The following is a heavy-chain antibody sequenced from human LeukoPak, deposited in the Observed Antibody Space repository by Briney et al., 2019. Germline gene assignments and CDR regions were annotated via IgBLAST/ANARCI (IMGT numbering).Heavy chain of an antibody. V-gene: IGHV3-23*01. Sequence: PGGSLRLSCAASGFTFSNAWMSWVRQAPGKGLEWVSAISGSGGSTYYADSVKGRFTISRDNSKNTLYLQMNSLRAEDTAVYYCAKSPHCSSTSCYPGYFDYWGQGTLVTVSS. CDR1: GFTFSNAW. CDR3: AKSPHCSSTSCYPGYFDY. D-gene: IGHD2-2*01. CDR2: ISGSGGST. J-gene: IGHJ4*02.